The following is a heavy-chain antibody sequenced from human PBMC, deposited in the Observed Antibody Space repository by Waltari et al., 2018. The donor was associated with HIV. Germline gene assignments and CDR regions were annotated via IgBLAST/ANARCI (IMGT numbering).Heavy chain of an antibody. Sequence: QVQLQESGPGLVRPSGTLFLTCGVTGGSIKRRKWWSWVRQPPGKGLEWIGDIHHSGNVNYNLSLKSRVTFSVDRSKNHFSLNLTSVTTADTATYFCARLRDYGDYGHYDFWGRGTLVVVSP. J-gene: IGHJ4*02. CDR1: GGSIKRRKW. CDR3: ARLRDYGDYGHYDF. CDR2: IHHSGNV. V-gene: IGHV4-4*02. D-gene: IGHD4-17*01.